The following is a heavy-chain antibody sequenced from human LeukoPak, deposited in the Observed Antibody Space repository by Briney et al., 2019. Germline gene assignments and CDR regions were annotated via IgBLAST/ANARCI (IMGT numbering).Heavy chain of an antibody. CDR2: ITTYNGNT. Sequence: GASVKVSCKASGYTFNSYGISWVRQAPGQGLEWMGWITTYNGNTNYAQKFQGRVTMTRDTSISTAYMELSRLRSDDTAVYYCARAPLENYDSSGYLDYWGQGTLVTVSS. CDR1: GYTFNSYG. D-gene: IGHD3-22*01. V-gene: IGHV1-18*01. J-gene: IGHJ4*02. CDR3: ARAPLENYDSSGYLDY.